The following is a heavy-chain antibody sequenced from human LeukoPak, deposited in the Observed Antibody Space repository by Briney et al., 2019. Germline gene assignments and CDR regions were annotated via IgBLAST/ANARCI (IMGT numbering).Heavy chain of an antibody. CDR3: ARGYGGEGFDY. D-gene: IGHD4-23*01. Sequence: GGSLRLSCAASGFTFSSYEMNWVRQAPGKGLEWGSYISSSSGTTIYYADSVKGRFTISRDNARNSLYLQMNSLRAEDTAVYYCARGYGGEGFDYWGQGTLVTVSS. CDR2: ISSSSGTTI. V-gene: IGHV3-48*03. J-gene: IGHJ4*02. CDR1: GFTFSSYE.